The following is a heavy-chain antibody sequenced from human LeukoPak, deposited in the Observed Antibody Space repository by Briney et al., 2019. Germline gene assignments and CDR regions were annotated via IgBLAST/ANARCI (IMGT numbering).Heavy chain of an antibody. Sequence: ASVKVSCKASGYTFTSYGISWVRQAPGQGLEWMGGIIPIFGTANYAQKFQGRVTITADESTSTAYMELSSLRSEDTAVYYCANLDPTMVNDAFDIWGQGTMVTVSS. J-gene: IGHJ3*02. CDR1: GYTFTSYG. V-gene: IGHV1-69*13. CDR3: ANLDPTMVNDAFDI. D-gene: IGHD3-10*01. CDR2: IIPIFGTA.